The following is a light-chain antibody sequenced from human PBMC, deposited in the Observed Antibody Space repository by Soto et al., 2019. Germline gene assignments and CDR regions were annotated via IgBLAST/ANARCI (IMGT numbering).Light chain of an antibody. CDR2: DNI. J-gene: IGLJ3*02. V-gene: IGLV1-40*01. Sequence: QSVLTQPPSVSGAPGQRVTISCTGSASNLGAKYAVHWYQHLPGTAPKLLIYDNIHRPSGVPDRFSGSKSDTSASLAITGLQAEDEADYYCQSYDTTLRGVVFGGGTKVTVL. CDR3: QSYDTTLRGVV. CDR1: ASNLGAKYA.